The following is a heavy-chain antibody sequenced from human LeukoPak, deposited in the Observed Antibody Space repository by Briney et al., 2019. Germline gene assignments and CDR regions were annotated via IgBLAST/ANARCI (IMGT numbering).Heavy chain of an antibody. Sequence: PGGSLRLSCEASGFTFSSYWMSWVRQAPGKGLEWVANIRDDGGEIYYVDSVKGRFPVSRDNAKSSLFLQMKSLRAEDAAVYYCARDKPRGSYYGSIFDSWGQGTLVTVSS. CDR1: GFTFSSYW. CDR3: ARDKPRGSYYGSIFDS. CDR2: IRDDGGEI. J-gene: IGHJ4*02. D-gene: IGHD1-26*01. V-gene: IGHV3-7*01.